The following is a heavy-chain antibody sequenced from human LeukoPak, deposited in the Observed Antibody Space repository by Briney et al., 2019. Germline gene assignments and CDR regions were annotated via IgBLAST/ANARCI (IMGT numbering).Heavy chain of an antibody. D-gene: IGHD2-2*01. CDR3: AKEQTSSGYFDY. CDR1: GFTFSSYA. V-gene: IGHV3-23*01. Sequence: GGSLRLSCAASGFTFSSYAMTWVRQAPGKGLEWASAISGSGGSTYYADSVKGRFTISRDNSKNTLYLQMNSLRAEDTAVYYCAKEQTSSGYFDYWGQGTLVTVS. J-gene: IGHJ4*02. CDR2: ISGSGGST.